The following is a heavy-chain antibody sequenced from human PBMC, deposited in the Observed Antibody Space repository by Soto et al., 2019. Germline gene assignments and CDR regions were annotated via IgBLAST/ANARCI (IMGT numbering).Heavy chain of an antibody. Sequence: SETLSLTCAVSGGSISNRGYSWSWIRQPPGKGLEWIGYIYHSGSTYYNPSLKSRVTISVDRSKNQFSLKLSSVTAADTAVYYCARVPDYWGQGTLVTVSS. CDR3: ARVPDY. CDR1: GGSISNRGYS. V-gene: IGHV4-30-2*01. J-gene: IGHJ4*02. CDR2: IYHSGST.